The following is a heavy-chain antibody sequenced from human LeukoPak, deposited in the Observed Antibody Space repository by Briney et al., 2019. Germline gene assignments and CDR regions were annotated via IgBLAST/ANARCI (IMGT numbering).Heavy chain of an antibody. CDR1: GGSFSGYY. Sequence: SETLSLTCAVYGGSFSGYYWSWIRQPPGKGLEWIGEINHSGSTSYNPSLKSRVTISVDTSKNQFSLKLSSVTAADTAVYYCARLIGGATDFDHWGQGTLVTVSS. CDR2: INHSGST. J-gene: IGHJ4*02. V-gene: IGHV4-34*01. CDR3: ARLIGGATDFDH. D-gene: IGHD1-26*01.